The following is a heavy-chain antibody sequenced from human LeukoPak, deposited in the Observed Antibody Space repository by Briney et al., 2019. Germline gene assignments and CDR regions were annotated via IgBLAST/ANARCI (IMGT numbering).Heavy chain of an antibody. V-gene: IGHV1-46*01. CDR2: INPSGGST. CDR3: ARDLGIAVAGPPAGY. Sequence: ASVKVSCKASGYTFTSYYMHWVRQAPGQGLEWMGIINPSGGSTSYAQKFQGRVTMTRDTSTSTVYMELSSLRSEDTAVYYCARDLGIAVAGPPAGYWGQGTLVTVSS. J-gene: IGHJ4*02. D-gene: IGHD6-19*01. CDR1: GYTFTSYY.